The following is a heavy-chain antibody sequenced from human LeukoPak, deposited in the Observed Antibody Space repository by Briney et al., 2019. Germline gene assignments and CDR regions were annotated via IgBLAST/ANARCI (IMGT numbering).Heavy chain of an antibody. D-gene: IGHD5-18*01. Sequence: GRSLRLSCAASGFTFDDYAIHWVRQVPGKGLEWVSGISANGGTIGYADSVKGRFTISRDNAKNSLYLQMNSLRAEDTAFYYCAKLSGYSYDYFDYWGQGTLVTVSS. CDR2: ISANGGTI. CDR1: GFTFDDYA. CDR3: AKLSGYSYDYFDY. V-gene: IGHV3-9*01. J-gene: IGHJ4*02.